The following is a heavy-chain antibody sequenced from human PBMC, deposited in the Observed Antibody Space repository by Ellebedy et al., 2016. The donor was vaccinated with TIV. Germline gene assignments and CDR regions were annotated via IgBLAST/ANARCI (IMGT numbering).Heavy chain of an antibody. CDR2: INHSGST. V-gene: IGHV4-34*01. CDR3: ARGRVTYDY. D-gene: IGHD3-10*01. J-gene: IGHJ4*02. CDR1: GGSISSYY. Sequence: SETLSLXCTVSGGSISSYYWSWIRQPPGKGLEWIGEINHSGSTNYNPSLKSRVTISVDTSKNQFSLRLSSVTAADAAVYYCARGRVTYDYWGQGTLVTVSS.